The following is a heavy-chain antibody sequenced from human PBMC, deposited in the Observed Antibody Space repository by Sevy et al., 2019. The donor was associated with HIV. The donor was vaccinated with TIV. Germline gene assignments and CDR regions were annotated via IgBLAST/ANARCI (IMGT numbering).Heavy chain of an antibody. Sequence: GGSLRLSCAASGFTFSDYSLNWVRQAPGKGLEWVSYISRSGTTRHYADSVRGRFTISRDEAKNSLYLQMSSLRDEDTAVYYCARDDTASYLPVSWGQRTLVTVSS. J-gene: IGHJ4*02. CDR1: GFTFSDYS. V-gene: IGHV3-48*02. D-gene: IGHD3-10*01. CDR2: ISRSGTTR. CDR3: ARDDTASYLPVS.